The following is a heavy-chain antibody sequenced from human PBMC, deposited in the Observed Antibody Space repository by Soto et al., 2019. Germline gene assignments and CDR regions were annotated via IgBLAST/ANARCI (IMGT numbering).Heavy chain of an antibody. V-gene: IGHV1-46*03. CDR2: INPSGGST. J-gene: IGHJ6*03. D-gene: IGHD2-15*01. Sequence: ASVKVSCKASGYTFTSYYMHWVRQAPGQGLEWMGIINPSGGSTSYAQKFQGRVTMTRDTSTSTVYMELSSLRSEDTAVYYCARDRYCSGGSCSNSYYSVDVWGKGTSVTLSS. CDR1: GYTFTSYY. CDR3: ARDRYCSGGSCSNSYYSVDV.